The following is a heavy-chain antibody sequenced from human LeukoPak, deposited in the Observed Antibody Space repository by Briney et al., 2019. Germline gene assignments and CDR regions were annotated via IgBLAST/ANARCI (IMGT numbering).Heavy chain of an antibody. J-gene: IGHJ4*02. D-gene: IGHD3-10*01. Sequence: SETLSLTCAVYGGSFSGYYWSWIRQPPGKGLEWIGEINHSGSTNYNPSLKSRVTISVDTSKNQFSLKLSSVTAADTAVYYCARVARYYYFDYWGQGTLVTVSS. V-gene: IGHV4-34*01. CDR2: INHSGST. CDR1: GGSFSGYY. CDR3: ARVARYYYFDY.